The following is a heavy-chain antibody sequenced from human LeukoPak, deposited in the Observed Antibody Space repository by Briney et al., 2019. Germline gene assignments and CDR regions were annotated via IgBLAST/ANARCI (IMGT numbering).Heavy chain of an antibody. CDR3: ARKTVTNWFDP. CDR2: VYNTGSS. V-gene: IGHV4-39*01. CDR1: GGSITSSDYY. Sequence: PSETLSLTCTVSGGSITSSDYYWVWIRQPPGKGLEWIGSVYNTGSSYYNGAFKSRATISIDTSKNLFSLKLKSVTAADTAMYYCARKTVTNWFDPWSQGTLVTVSS. D-gene: IGHD4-17*01. J-gene: IGHJ5*02.